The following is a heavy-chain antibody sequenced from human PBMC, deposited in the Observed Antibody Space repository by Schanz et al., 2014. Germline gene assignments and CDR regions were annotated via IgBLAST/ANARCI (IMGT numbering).Heavy chain of an antibody. V-gene: IGHV4-59*01. CDR1: GGSFISYY. D-gene: IGHD3-10*01. CDR2: VSSTGSA. J-gene: IGHJ6*03. Sequence: QVQLEESGPGMVKPSETLSLTCTVSGGSFISYYWSWIRQPPGKGLEWIGYVSSTGSAESNPSLKSRVTLAVDTSENHFSLKVRSVTAADTAVYFCARGAGGGSGTYYGAYYNYYYRDVWGKGTTVTVSS. CDR3: ARGAGGGSGTYYGAYYNYYYRDV.